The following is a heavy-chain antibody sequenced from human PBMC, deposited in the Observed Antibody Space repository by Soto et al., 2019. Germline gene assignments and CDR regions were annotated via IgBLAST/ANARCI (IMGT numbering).Heavy chain of an antibody. V-gene: IGHV3-21*01. D-gene: IGHD3-22*01. CDR1: GFTFSSYS. CDR3: AIYVGKYYHDNSASFTWAFDI. CDR2: ISSSSNYI. Sequence: GGSLRLSCAASGFTFSSYSMSWVRQAPGKGLQWVSSISSSSNYIYYADSLKGRLTISRDNAKNSLYLQMNSLRAEDTAVYYCAIYVGKYYHDNSASFTWAFDIWGQGTTVTVSS. J-gene: IGHJ3*02.